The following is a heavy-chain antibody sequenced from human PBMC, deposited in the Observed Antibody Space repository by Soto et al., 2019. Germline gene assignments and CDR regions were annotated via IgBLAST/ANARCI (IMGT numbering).Heavy chain of an antibody. CDR1: GFTFSRYP. V-gene: IGHV3-64D*08. J-gene: IGHJ4*02. D-gene: IGHD6-13*01. CDR2: ISSNGGST. CDR3: VKDLIAAAVIGFDY. Sequence: GVSLRLSCSASGFTFSRYPMHWVRQAPGKGLEYVSAISSNGGSTYYADSVKGRFTISRDNSKNALYLQMSSLRAEDTAVYYCVKDLIAAAVIGFDYWGQGNLVTVPP.